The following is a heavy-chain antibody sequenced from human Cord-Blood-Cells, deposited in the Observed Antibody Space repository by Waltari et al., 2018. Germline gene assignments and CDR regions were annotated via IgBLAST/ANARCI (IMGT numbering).Heavy chain of an antibody. Sequence: QVQLVESGGGVVQPGRSLRLSCAASGFTFSSYAMHWVRQAPGKGLEWVAIISYDGSTKYYADSVKGRFTISRDNSKNTLYLQMNSLRAEDTAVYYCARVSSTTKYYYYGMDVWGQGTTVTVSS. D-gene: IGHD5-12*01. V-gene: IGHV3-30*04. CDR1: GFTFSSYA. CDR3: ARVSSTTKYYYYGMDV. CDR2: ISYDGSTK. J-gene: IGHJ6*02.